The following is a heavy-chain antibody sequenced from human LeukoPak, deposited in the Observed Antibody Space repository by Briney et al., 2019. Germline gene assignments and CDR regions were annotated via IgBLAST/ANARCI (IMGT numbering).Heavy chain of an antibody. D-gene: IGHD6-13*01. V-gene: IGHV4-39*01. Sequence: PSETLSLTCTVSGGSISSSSYYWGWIRQPPGKGLEWIGSIYYSGSTYYNPSLKRRVTISVDTSKNQFSRKLSSVTAADTAVYYCAKYSSSIDYWGQGTLVTVSS. J-gene: IGHJ4*02. CDR2: IYYSGST. CDR3: AKYSSSIDY. CDR1: GGSISSSSYY.